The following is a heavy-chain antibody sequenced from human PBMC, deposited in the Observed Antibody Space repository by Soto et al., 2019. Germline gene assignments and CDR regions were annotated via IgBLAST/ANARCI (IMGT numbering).Heavy chain of an antibody. CDR3: AAVPVLRFLKWLPAYFDY. V-gene: IGHV1-58*01. D-gene: IGHD3-3*01. CDR1: GFMFTSSA. CDR2: LVVGSGNT. Sequence: GAAVKVYCKTSGFMFTSSAVQWVRQARGQRLEWIGWLVVGSGNTHYAQHFQERVTLTRDMSTGTAYMGLSSLRSEDTAVYYCAAVPVLRFLKWLPAYFDYWGQGTLVTVSS. J-gene: IGHJ4*02.